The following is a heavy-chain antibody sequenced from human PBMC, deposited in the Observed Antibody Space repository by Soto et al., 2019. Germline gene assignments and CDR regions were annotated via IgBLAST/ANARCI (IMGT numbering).Heavy chain of an antibody. V-gene: IGHV3-30-3*01. D-gene: IGHD1-26*01. Sequence: GGSLSLSCAASGCTFSSYAMHCFRQGPGKGLEWVAVISYDGSNKYYADTVKGRFTISRHNSKNTLYLQMNSLRADHKAAYYCARGRGRDGQNFQHYWYQGALLTL. CDR1: GCTFSSYA. CDR2: ISYDGSNK. J-gene: IGHJ4*02. CDR3: ARGRGRDGQNFQHY.